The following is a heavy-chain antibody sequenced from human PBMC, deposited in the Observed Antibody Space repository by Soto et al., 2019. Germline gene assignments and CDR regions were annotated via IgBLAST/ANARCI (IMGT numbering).Heavy chain of an antibody. CDR2: ISAYYGST. D-gene: IGHD1-1*01. V-gene: IGHV1-18*01. CDR3: VREAEYNSFISFAY. CDR1: GYTFTTYG. J-gene: IGHJ4*03. Sequence: ASVKVSCKASGYTFTTYGISWVRQAPGQGLEWMGWISAYYGSTDYEQKFQGRVTMTRDTSTSTAYMELRSLRSDDTAVYYCVREAEYNSFISFAYWGQGTTVTGSS.